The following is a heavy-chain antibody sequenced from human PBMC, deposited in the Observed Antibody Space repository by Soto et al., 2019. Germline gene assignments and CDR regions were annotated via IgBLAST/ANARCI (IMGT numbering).Heavy chain of an antibody. Sequence: QVQLVQSGAEVKKPGASVKVSCKASGYTFTSYDINWVRQATGQGLEWMGWMNPNSGNTGYAQKFQGRVTMTRNTXXXTXXXXXXXXXSEDTAVYYCAREKSGYYDYWGQGTLVTVSS. J-gene: IGHJ4*02. CDR3: AREKSGYYDY. V-gene: IGHV1-8*01. CDR2: MNPNSGNT. CDR1: GYTFTSYD. D-gene: IGHD3-3*01.